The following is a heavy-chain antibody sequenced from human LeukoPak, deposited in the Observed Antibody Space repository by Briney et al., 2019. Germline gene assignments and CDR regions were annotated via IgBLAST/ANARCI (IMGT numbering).Heavy chain of an antibody. CDR2: IYYSGST. D-gene: IGHD3-22*01. CDR3: ARDKGAHYYDSSGYERHDAFDI. CDR1: GGSISSGGYY. V-gene: IGHV4-31*03. Sequence: PSETLSLTCTVSGGSISSGGYYWSWIRQHPGKGLEWIGYIYYSGSTYYNPSLKSRVTISVDTSKNQFSLKLSSVTAADTAVYYCARDKGAHYYDSSGYERHDAFDIWGQGTMVTVSS. J-gene: IGHJ3*02.